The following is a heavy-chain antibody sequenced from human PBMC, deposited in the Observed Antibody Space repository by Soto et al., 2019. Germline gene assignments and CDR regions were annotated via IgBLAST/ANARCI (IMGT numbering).Heavy chain of an antibody. J-gene: IGHJ2*01. CDR2: IHGGGDYM. D-gene: IGHD1-26*01. Sequence: EVQLLDSGGGLVQPGGSLRLSCAASGFTFSCCAMSWVRQAPGKGLEWVSTIHGGGDYMQYTDSVKGRFTISRDNSRNTLYLQMDSLRGDDTAVSYCVKNRGGGSYTSWSFASWGRGTLVTVSS. CDR3: VKNRGGGSYTSWSFAS. V-gene: IGHV3-23*01. CDR1: GFTFSCCA.